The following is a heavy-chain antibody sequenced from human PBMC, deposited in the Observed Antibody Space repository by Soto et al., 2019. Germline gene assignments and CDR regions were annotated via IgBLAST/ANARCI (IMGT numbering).Heavy chain of an antibody. CDR2: INPSGGST. CDR3: ATATETGTTSSADF. V-gene: IGHV1-46*01. Sequence: ASVKVSCKASGYTFTKFYIHWVRQVPGQGLEWMGLINPSGGSTNYPRKFQGRVTMTRDTSTTTVYMELSNLRSEDTAVYYCATATETGTTSSADFWGQGTLVTVSS. J-gene: IGHJ4*02. D-gene: IGHD1-1*01. CDR1: GYTFTKFY.